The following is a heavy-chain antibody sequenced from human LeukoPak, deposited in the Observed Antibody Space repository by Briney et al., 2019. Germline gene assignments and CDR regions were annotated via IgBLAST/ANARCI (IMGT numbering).Heavy chain of an antibody. D-gene: IGHD5-18*01. Sequence: SETLSLTCTVSRASISSTADYWAWIRQSPGKGLEWIASIYHSGSSYYNPSLKSRVTISVDTSKNQFSLKLSSVTAADTAVYYCARVTYSYGPYYYYMDVWGKGTTVTVSS. CDR2: IYHSGSS. CDR3: ARVTYSYGPYYYYMDV. V-gene: IGHV4-39*07. CDR1: RASISSTADY. J-gene: IGHJ6*03.